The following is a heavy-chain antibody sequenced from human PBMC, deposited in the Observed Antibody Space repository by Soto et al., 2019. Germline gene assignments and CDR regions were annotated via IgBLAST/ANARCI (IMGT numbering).Heavy chain of an antibody. CDR2: IYYSGST. J-gene: IGHJ4*02. CDR3: TAAGPQPYYFGY. CDR1: GGSISSGGYY. D-gene: IGHD6-25*01. V-gene: IGHV4-61*08. Sequence: PSETLSLTCTVSGGSISSGGYYWSWIRQHPGKGLEWIGYIYYSGSTNYNPSLKSRVTISVDTSKNQFSLKLSSVTAADTAVYYCTAAGPQPYYFGYWGQGTLVTVSS.